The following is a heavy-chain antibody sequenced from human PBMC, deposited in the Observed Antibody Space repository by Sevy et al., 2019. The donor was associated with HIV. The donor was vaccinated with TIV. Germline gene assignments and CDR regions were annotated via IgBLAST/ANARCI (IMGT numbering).Heavy chain of an antibody. V-gene: IGHV3-33*01. CDR3: AREGGRRDIVLVPAALDY. CDR2: IWYDGSNK. Sequence: GGSLRLSCAASGFSFSSYGIHWVRQAPGKGLEWVAVIWYDGSNKNYADSVKGRFIISKDNSKHTLYLRMNSLRAEDTAMYYCAREGGRRDIVLVPAALDYWGQGTLVTVSS. D-gene: IGHD2-2*01. J-gene: IGHJ4*02. CDR1: GFSFSSYG.